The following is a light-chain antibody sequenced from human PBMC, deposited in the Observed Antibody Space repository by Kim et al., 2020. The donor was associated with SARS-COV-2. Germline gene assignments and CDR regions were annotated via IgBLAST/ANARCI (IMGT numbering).Light chain of an antibody. J-gene: IGLJ2*01. CDR2: DVS. CDR1: SSDVGGYNY. Sequence: GQSLTISCTGTSSDVGGYNYVSWYQQHPDKVPKLLIYDVSNRPSGVSYRFSGSKSGNTASLTISGLQAEDEADYYCSSFTSSTSLIFGGGTQLTVL. CDR3: SSFTSSTSLI. V-gene: IGLV2-14*03.